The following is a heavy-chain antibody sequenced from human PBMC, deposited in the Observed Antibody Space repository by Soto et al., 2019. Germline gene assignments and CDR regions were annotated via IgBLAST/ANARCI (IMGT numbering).Heavy chain of an antibody. J-gene: IGHJ4*02. V-gene: IGHV1-18*01. CDR1: GYIFSTYG. D-gene: IGHD6-19*01. CDR3: ALYRYCVSRGCSLDL. CDR2: NSSYNGNT. Sequence: ASVKVSCKASGYIFSTYGITWVRQAPGQGLEWMGWNSSYNGNTTYAQKLQGRVTMTTDTSTSTAYMELRSLTSDDTAVYYCALYRYCVSRGCSLDLWGQGTLVPVSS.